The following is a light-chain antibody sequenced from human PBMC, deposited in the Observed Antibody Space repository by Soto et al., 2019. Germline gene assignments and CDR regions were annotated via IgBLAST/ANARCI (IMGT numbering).Light chain of an antibody. CDR2: AES. J-gene: IGKJ5*01. Sequence: DIQMTQSPSSLSASVGDRVTITCRASQGIYTYLAWYQQKPGKDPKLLIYAESTLEAGVASRFSGSGSGTDFTLTISSLQPEDVATDYCHRYNPALLTFGQGTRLEIK. V-gene: IGKV1-27*01. CDR1: QGIYTY. CDR3: HRYNPALLT.